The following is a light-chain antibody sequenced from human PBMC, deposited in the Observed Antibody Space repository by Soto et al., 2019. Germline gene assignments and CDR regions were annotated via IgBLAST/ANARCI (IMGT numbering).Light chain of an antibody. CDR2: KSS. V-gene: IGKV1-5*03. CDR1: QTISSW. Sequence: DLQMSQSPSTLSGSVGDRVTITCRASQTISSWFAWYQQKPVKAPKVLIDKSSTLESGVPSRFSGSGSGTEFTLTITSLQPDDFASYYCQQCYSSWTFGQGTKVDIK. J-gene: IGKJ1*01. CDR3: QQCYSSWT.